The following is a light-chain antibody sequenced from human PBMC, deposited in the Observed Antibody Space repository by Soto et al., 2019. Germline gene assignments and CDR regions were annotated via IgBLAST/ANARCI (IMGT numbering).Light chain of an antibody. J-gene: IGLJ1*01. Sequence: QSALTQPASVSGSPGQSITISCTGANSDIGDWNYVSWYQQYPGKAPKVIIYEVNYRTSGGSYRFSGYKSGNTASLTISGLQAEDDADYYCSSFSSGTTLFVFGGGTKPTV. CDR2: EVN. CDR3: SSFSSGTTLFV. CDR1: NSDIGDWNY. V-gene: IGLV2-14*01.